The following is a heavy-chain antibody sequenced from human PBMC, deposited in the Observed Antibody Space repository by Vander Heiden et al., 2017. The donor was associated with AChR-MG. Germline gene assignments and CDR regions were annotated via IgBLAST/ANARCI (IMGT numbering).Heavy chain of an antibody. V-gene: IGHV3-7*01. J-gene: IGHJ4*02. CDR1: GSTFSRHW. Sequence: EVQLVESGGGLVQLGGSLSLSCEAHGSTFSRHWMSWVRPAPRKGLEWVANKKQDGRAKYYVDSVKSRFTIARDNAKNSLYLEMNSLRAEDTAVYYCAREGTENTGPKTQKDYWGQGTLVTVSS. D-gene: IGHD2-8*02. CDR2: KKQDGRAK. CDR3: AREGTENTGPKTQKDY.